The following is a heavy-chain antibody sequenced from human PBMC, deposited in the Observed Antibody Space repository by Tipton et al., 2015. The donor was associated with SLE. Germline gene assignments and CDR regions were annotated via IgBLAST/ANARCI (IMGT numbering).Heavy chain of an antibody. CDR3: AKDSYFGSGSYFPDGMDV. D-gene: IGHD3-10*01. J-gene: IGHJ6*02. Sequence: SLRLSCAASGFTFSSYGMHWVRQAPGKGLEWVAVIWYDGSNQYYADSVKGRFTISRDNSKNTLYLQMNSRRAEDTGVYYCAKDSYFGSGSYFPDGMDVWGHGTTVTVSS. V-gene: IGHV3-30*18. CDR1: GFTFSSYG. CDR2: IWYDGSNQ.